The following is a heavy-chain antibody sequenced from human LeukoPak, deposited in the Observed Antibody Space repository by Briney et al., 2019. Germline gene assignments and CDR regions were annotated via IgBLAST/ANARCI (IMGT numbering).Heavy chain of an antibody. CDR2: ISSSGSTI. J-gene: IGHJ6*04. Sequence: GGSLRLSCAASGFTFRSYCMHWVRQAPGKGLEWVSYISSSGSTIYYADSVKGRFTISRDNAKNSLYLQMNSLRAEDTAVYYCAELGITMIGGVWGKGTTVTISS. D-gene: IGHD3-10*02. CDR3: AELGITMIGGV. CDR1: GFTFRSYC. V-gene: IGHV3-48*04.